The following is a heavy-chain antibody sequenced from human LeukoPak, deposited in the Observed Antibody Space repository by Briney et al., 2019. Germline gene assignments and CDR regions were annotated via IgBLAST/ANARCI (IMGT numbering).Heavy chain of an antibody. CDR1: GGSISSGSYY. D-gene: IGHD3-10*01. CDR2: MYTSGST. Sequence: SQTLSLTCTVSGGSISSGSYYWSWIRQPAGKGLEWIGRMYTSGSTNYNPSLKSRVTISVDTSKNQFSLKLSSVTAADTAVYYCARVSSAMVRGVITPYYYYMDVWGKGTTVTVSS. J-gene: IGHJ6*03. CDR3: ARVSSAMVRGVITPYYYYMDV. V-gene: IGHV4-61*02.